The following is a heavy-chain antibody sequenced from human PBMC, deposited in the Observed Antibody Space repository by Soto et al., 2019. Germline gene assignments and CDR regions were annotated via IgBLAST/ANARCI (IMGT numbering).Heavy chain of an antibody. CDR2: ISYDGSNK. J-gene: IGHJ6*02. V-gene: IGHV3-30*18. Sequence: GGCLRLSCVASGSTFSSYGMHWVRQAPGKGLEWVAVISYDGSNKYYADSVKGRFTISRDNSKNTLYLQMNSLRAEDTAVYYCAKDKGIEKNYYYYGMDVWGQGTTVTTSS. D-gene: IGHD2-15*01. CDR1: GSTFSSYG. CDR3: AKDKGIEKNYYYYGMDV.